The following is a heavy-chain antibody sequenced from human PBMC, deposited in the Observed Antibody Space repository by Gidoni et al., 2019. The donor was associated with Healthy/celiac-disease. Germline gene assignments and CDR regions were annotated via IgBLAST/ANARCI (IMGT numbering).Heavy chain of an antibody. CDR1: GGSFSGYY. CDR2: INHSGST. D-gene: IGHD6-19*01. J-gene: IGHJ4*02. Sequence: QVQLQQWGAGLLKPSETLSLTCAVYGGSFSGYYWSWIRQPPGKGLEWIGEINHSGSTNYNPSLKSRVTISVDTSKNQFSLKLSSVTAADTAVYYCARGRRRFTGYSSGLDYWGQGTLVTVSS. CDR3: ARGRRRFTGYSSGLDY. V-gene: IGHV4-34*01.